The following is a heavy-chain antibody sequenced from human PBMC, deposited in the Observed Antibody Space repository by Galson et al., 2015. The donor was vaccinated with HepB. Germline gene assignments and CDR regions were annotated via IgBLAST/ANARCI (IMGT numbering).Heavy chain of an antibody. D-gene: IGHD2-21*01. CDR2: ISSSSSTI. V-gene: IGHV3-48*01. CDR1: GFTFSSYS. CDR3: ARAGVHREFDP. Sequence: SLRLSCAASGFTFSSYSMSWVRQAPGKGLEWVSYISSSSSTIYYADSVKGRFTISRDNAKNSLYLQMNSLRAEDTAVYYCARAGVHREFDPWGQGTLVTVSS. J-gene: IGHJ5*02.